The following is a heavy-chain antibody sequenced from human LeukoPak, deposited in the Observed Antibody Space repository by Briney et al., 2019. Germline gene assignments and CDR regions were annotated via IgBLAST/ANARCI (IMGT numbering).Heavy chain of an antibody. D-gene: IGHD3-22*01. V-gene: IGHV3-66*01. CDR3: AKSRRDYDSSGYHSLDY. J-gene: IGHJ4*02. CDR2: VYSGGST. CDR1: GFTVSANY. Sequence: GGSLRLSCAASGFTVSANYMTWVRQAPGKGLEWVSVVYSGGSTYYADSVKGRFTISRDSSKNTLYLQMNSLRAEDTAVYYCAKSRRDYDSSGYHSLDYWGRGTLVTVSS.